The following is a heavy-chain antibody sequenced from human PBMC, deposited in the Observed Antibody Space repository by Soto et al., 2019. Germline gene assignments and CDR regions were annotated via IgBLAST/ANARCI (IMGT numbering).Heavy chain of an antibody. J-gene: IGHJ5*01. CDR3: ARSGLGEYYDSSGYPNWFDS. Sequence: GGSLRLSCAASGFIFSRYWMYWVRQAPGRGLVWVARVKSDGSGAAYADSVKGRFIISRDNGKNTLDLQMNSLRDEDTATYYCARSGLGEYYDSSGYPNWFDSWGQGTLVTVYS. CDR2: VKSDGSGA. CDR1: GFIFSRYW. D-gene: IGHD3-22*01. V-gene: IGHV3-74*01.